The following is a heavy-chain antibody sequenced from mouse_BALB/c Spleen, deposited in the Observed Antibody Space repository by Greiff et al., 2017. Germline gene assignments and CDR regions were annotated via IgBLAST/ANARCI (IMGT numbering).Heavy chain of an antibody. V-gene: IGHV2-2*02. Sequence: VKLMESGPGLVAPSQSLSITCTVSGFSLTSYGVHWVRQSPGKGLEWLGVIWSGGSTDYNAAFISRLSISKDNSKSQVFFKMNSLQANDTAIYYCARNGGGNLYAMDYWGQGTSVTVSS. CDR1: GFSLTSYG. CDR3: ARNGGGNLYAMDY. CDR2: IWSGGST. J-gene: IGHJ4*01. D-gene: IGHD2-1*01.